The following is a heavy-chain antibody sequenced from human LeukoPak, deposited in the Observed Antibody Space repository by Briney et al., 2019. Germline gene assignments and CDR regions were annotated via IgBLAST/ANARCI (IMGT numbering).Heavy chain of an antibody. CDR3: ASGPYPAAGTDHQFDY. V-gene: IGHV4-59*01. CDR1: GASISSYY. D-gene: IGHD6-13*01. J-gene: IGHJ4*02. Sequence: PSETLSLTCTVSGASISSYYWSWIRHPPGKGLEWIGYIFYSGSTLYNPTLQSRVTISVDTSKNLFSLKLTSVTAADTAVYYCASGPYPAAGTDHQFDYWGQGTLVTVSS. CDR2: IFYSGST.